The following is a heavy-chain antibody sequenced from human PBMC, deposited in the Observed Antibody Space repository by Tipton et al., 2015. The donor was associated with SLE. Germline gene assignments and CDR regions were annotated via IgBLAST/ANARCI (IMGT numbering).Heavy chain of an antibody. CDR1: GGSISSSSYY. J-gene: IGHJ4*02. D-gene: IGHD6-19*01. CDR3: ARGGWYYFDF. CDR2: ISYSGST. Sequence: TLSLTCTVSGGSISSSSYYWGWIRQPPGKGLEWIGSISYSGSTFYNPSLKSRVTISVDTSKSQFSLKLSSVTAADTAVYYCARGGWYYFDFWGQGTLVTVSS. V-gene: IGHV4-39*07.